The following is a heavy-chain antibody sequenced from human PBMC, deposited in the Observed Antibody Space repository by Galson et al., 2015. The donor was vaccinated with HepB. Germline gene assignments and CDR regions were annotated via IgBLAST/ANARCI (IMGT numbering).Heavy chain of an antibody. Sequence: SVKVSCKASGYTFTSYGISWVRQAPGQGLEWMGWISAYNGNTNYAQKLQGRVTMTTDTSTSTAYMELRSLRSDDTAVYYCARDLAAAAYRSNFDYYYYYMDVWGKGTTVTVSS. CDR3: ARDLAAAAYRSNFDYYYYYMDV. J-gene: IGHJ6*03. CDR2: ISAYNGNT. V-gene: IGHV1-18*01. D-gene: IGHD6-13*01. CDR1: GYTFTSYG.